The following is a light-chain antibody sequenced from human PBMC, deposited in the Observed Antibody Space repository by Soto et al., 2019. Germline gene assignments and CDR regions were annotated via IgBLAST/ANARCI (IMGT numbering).Light chain of an antibody. CDR1: SGHSSYA. CDR2: LDSDGSH. CDR3: QTWGTDIHVV. Sequence: QSVLTQSPSASASLGASVKLTCTLSSGHSSYAIAWHQQQPEKGPRYLMKLDSDGSHTKGDAIPDRFSGSSSGAERYLTISSLQSEDEADYYCQTWGTDIHVVFGGGTKVTV. V-gene: IGLV4-69*01. J-gene: IGLJ2*01.